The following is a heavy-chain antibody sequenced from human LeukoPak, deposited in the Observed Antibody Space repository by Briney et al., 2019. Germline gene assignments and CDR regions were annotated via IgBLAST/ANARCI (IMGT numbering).Heavy chain of an antibody. CDR2: ISSTGSYI. CDR3: ARVLRGLYNLGD. CDR1: GFTFSSYS. J-gene: IGHJ4*02. V-gene: IGHV3-21*06. D-gene: IGHD3-10*01. Sequence: PGGSLRLSCAASGFTFSSYSMNWVRQAPGKGLEWVSSISSTGSYIFYADSVKGRFTVSRDNAKNSLFLQMNSLRDEDTAVYYCARVLRGLYNLGDWGQGTLVTVSS.